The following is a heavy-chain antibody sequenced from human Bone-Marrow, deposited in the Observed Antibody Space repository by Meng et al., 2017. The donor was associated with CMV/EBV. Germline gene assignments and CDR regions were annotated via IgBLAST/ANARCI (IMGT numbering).Heavy chain of an antibody. D-gene: IGHD2-15*01. Sequence: GSLRLSCTVSGDSINSSPYYWGWVRQTPGKGLEWIGNIFYSGSTYYNPSLKSRVTMSVDTSKNQFSLNLSSVTSANTSVYYCAGDTKGWTHPNFFDYWGQGMLVTVSS. CDR2: IFYSGST. V-gene: IGHV4-39*07. J-gene: IGHJ4*02. CDR1: GDSINSSPYY. CDR3: AGDTKGWTHPNFFDY.